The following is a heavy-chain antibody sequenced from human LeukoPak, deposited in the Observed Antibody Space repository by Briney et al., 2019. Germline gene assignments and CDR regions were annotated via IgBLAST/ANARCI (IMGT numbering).Heavy chain of an antibody. V-gene: IGHV3-15*07. CDR2: IKSEIDGGAT. Sequence: PGGSLRLSCAASGFNFHNDWMNWVRQAPGKGLEWVGRIKSEIDGGATDYAAPVKGRFTLSRDDSENTVYLQMNSLKTEDTAVYYCTTGGNVLMARTRTFDIWGQGTMVTVSS. CDR3: TTGGNVLMARTRTFDI. D-gene: IGHD6-19*01. CDR1: GFNFHNDW. J-gene: IGHJ3*02.